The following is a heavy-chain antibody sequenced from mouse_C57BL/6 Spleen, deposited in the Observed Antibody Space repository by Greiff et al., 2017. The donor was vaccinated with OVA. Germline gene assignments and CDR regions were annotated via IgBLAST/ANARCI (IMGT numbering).Heavy chain of an antibody. D-gene: IGHD4-1*01. Sequence: EVNVVESGEGLVKPGGSLKLSCAASGFTFSSYAMSWVRQTPEKRLEWVAYISSGGDYIYYADTVKGRFTISRDNARNTLYLQMSSLKSEDTAMYYCTSNWDWFAYWGQGTLVTVSA. J-gene: IGHJ3*01. CDR1: GFTFSSYA. CDR3: TSNWDWFAY. V-gene: IGHV5-9-1*02. CDR2: ISSGGDYI.